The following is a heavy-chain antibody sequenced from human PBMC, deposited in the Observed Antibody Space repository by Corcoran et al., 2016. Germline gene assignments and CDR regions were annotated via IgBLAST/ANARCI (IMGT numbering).Heavy chain of an antibody. CDR3: VRGQGIVGVWAFDY. D-gene: IGHD1-26*01. Sequence: QVQLVESGGGVVQPGRSLRLSCAASGFTFSSYSMHWVRQAPGKGLEWVAVIWYDGSNKYYADSVKGRFTISRDNSKNTLYLQMNSLRAEDTAVYYCVRGQGIVGVWAFDYWGQGTLVTVSS. V-gene: IGHV3-33*01. J-gene: IGHJ4*02. CDR1: GFTFSSYS. CDR2: IWYDGSNK.